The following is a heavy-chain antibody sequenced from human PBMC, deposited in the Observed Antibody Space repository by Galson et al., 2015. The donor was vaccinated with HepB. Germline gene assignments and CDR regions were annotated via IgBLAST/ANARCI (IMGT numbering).Heavy chain of an antibody. CDR1: GFMFSRYA. Sequence: SLRLSCAASGFMFSRYAMSWVRQAPGKGLEWVSSISGSGGGTFYADSVKGRFTISRDSSRNTLYLHMISLRAEDTAIYYCTKFGAVVDSRIGYYTLDYYYAMDVWGQGATITVSS. V-gene: IGHV3-23*01. J-gene: IGHJ6*02. CDR3: TKFGAVVDSRIGYYTLDYYYAMDV. CDR2: ISGSGGGT. D-gene: IGHD3-3*01.